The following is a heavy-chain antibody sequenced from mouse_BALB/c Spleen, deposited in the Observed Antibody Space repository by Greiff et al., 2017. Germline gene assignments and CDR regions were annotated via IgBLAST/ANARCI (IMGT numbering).Heavy chain of an antibody. Sequence: QVQLQQPGAELVMPGASVKMSCKASGYTFTDYWMHWVKQRPGQGLEWIGAIDTSDSYTSYNQKFKGKATLTVDESSSTAYMQLSSLTSEGSAVYYCARSYYYGSSYVRYYFDYWGQGTTLTVSS. D-gene: IGHD1-1*01. CDR2: IDTSDSYT. CDR3: ARSYYYGSSYVRYYFDY. V-gene: IGHV1-69*01. CDR1: GYTFTDYW. J-gene: IGHJ2*01.